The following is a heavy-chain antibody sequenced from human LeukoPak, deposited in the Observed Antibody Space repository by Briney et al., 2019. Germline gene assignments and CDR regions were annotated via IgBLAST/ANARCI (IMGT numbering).Heavy chain of an antibody. CDR1: GFTFSDYY. CDR3: ARDGWSVQHPHGY. V-gene: IGHV3-11*06. D-gene: IGHD2-15*01. CDR2: ISSSSSYT. Sequence: PGGSLRLSCAASGFTFSDYYMSWIRQAPGKGLEWVSYISSSSSYTNYADSVKGRFTISRDNAKNSLYLQMSSLRAEDTAVYYCARDGWSVQHPHGYWGQGTLVTVSS. J-gene: IGHJ4*02.